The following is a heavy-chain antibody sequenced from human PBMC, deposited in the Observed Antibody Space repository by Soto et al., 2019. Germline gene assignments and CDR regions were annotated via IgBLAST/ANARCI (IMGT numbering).Heavy chain of an antibody. CDR2: IKSKTDGGTT. D-gene: IGHD3-9*01. CDR3: TTPAKYYDILNGDYYGMDV. Sequence: PGGSLRLSCAASGFTFSNAWMSWVRQAPGKGLEWVGRIKSKTDGGTTDYAAPVKGRFTISRDDSKNTLYLQMNSLKTEDTAVYYCTTPAKYYDILNGDYYGMDVWGQGTTVTVSS. CDR1: GFTFSNAW. J-gene: IGHJ6*02. V-gene: IGHV3-15*01.